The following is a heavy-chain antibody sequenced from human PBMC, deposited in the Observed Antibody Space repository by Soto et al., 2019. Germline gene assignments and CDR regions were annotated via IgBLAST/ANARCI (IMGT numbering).Heavy chain of an antibody. V-gene: IGHV4-59*04. CDR1: GGSISSYY. D-gene: IGHD5-18*01. CDR3: ARHDNGYGYSWFDP. J-gene: IGHJ5*02. Sequence: ETLSLTCTVSGGSISSYYWSWIRQPPGKGLEWIGYIYYSGSTYYNPSLKSRVTISVDTSKNQFSLKLSSVTAADTAVYYCARHDNGYGYSWFDPWGQGTLVTVS. CDR2: IYYSGST.